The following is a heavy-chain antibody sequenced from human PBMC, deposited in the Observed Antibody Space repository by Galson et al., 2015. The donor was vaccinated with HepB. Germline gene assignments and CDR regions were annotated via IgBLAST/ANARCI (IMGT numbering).Heavy chain of an antibody. V-gene: IGHV1-69*13. CDR2: IIPIFGTA. CDR1: GGTFSSYA. D-gene: IGHD2-2*01. Sequence: SVKVSCKASGGTFSSYAISWVRQAPGQGLEWMGGIIPIFGTANYAQKFQGRVTITADESTSTAYMELSSLRSEDTAVYCCARGDIVVVPAAILYRNYYYYGMDVWGQGTTVTVSS. J-gene: IGHJ6*02. CDR3: ARGDIVVVPAAILYRNYYYYGMDV.